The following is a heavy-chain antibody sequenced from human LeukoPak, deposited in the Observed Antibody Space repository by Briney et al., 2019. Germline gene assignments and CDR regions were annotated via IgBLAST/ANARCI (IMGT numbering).Heavy chain of an antibody. CDR1: GYTFTSYG. Sequence: ASVKVSCKVSGYTFTSYGISWVRQAPGQGLEWMGWISAYNGNTKYAQKFQGRVTMTTDTSTSTAYMELRSLRSDDTAVYYCARGHRTAAYDSSGSDYWGQGTLVTVSS. D-gene: IGHD3-22*01. J-gene: IGHJ4*02. V-gene: IGHV1-18*01. CDR2: ISAYNGNT. CDR3: ARGHRTAAYDSSGSDY.